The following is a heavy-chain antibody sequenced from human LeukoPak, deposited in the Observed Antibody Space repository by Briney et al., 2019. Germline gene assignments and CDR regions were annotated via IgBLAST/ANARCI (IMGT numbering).Heavy chain of an antibody. CDR1: GFTFSDYG. D-gene: IGHD3-10*02. V-gene: IGHV3-30*02. Sequence: PGGSLRLSCTASGFTFSDYGMHWVRQAPGKGLEWVSFIRHDETNRYYADSVKGRFTISRDNAKNSLYLQMNSLRAEDTAVYYCAELGITMIGGVWGKGTTVTISS. J-gene: IGHJ6*04. CDR3: AELGITMIGGV. CDR2: IRHDETNR.